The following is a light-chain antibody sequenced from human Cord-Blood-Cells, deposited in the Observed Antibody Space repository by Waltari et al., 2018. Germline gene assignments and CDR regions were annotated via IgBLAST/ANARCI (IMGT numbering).Light chain of an antibody. J-gene: IGKJ2*01. Sequence: IQNTQPPSSLSASVRDRATFTCRASQSISSYLNWYQQKPGTAPKLLIYAASSLQSAVPSRFSGSGSGTDFTLTISSLQPEDFATYYCQQSYSTPYTFGQGTKLEIK. V-gene: IGKV1-39*01. CDR2: AAS. CDR3: QQSYSTPYT. CDR1: QSISSY.